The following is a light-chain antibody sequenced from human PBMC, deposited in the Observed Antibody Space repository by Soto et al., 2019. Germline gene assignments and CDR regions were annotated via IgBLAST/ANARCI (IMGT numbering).Light chain of an antibody. CDR3: MQVLQTPYT. Sequence: DIVMTQSPLSLPVLPGEPASISCRSSGDLQRSHGYSYLDWYLQKPGQSPQLLIYLGSNRASGVPDRFSGSGSGTDFTLKISRVEAEDVGVYYCMQVLQTPYTFGQGTRLEIK. J-gene: IGKJ2*01. CDR1: GDLQRSHGYSY. V-gene: IGKV2-28*01. CDR2: LGS.